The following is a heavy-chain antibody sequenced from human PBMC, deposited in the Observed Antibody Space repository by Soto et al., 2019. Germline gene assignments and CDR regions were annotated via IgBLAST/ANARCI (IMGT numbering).Heavy chain of an antibody. CDR2: MNPNSGNR. V-gene: IGHV1-8*01. Sequence: ASVKVSCKASGYTFTSYDINWVRQATGQGLEWMGWMNPNSGNRGYAQKFQGRVTMTRNTSISTAYMELSSLRSEDTAVYYCARRIWSTKGCFDPWGQGTTVTSP. D-gene: IGHD3-3*01. CDR3: ARRIWSTKGCFDP. J-gene: IGHJ6*02. CDR1: GYTFTSYD.